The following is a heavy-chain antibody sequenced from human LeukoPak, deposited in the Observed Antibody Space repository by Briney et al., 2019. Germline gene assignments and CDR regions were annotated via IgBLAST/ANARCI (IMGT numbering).Heavy chain of an antibody. Sequence: ASVKVSCKASGYTFTGYDMHWVRQAPGQGLEWMGWINPNSGGTNYAQKFQGRVTMTRDTSISTAYMELSRLRSDDTAVYYCARDRWEERYPFRYSLRWFDPWGQGTLVTVSS. CDR2: INPNSGGT. D-gene: IGHD2-15*01. CDR3: ARDRWEERYPFRYSLRWFDP. V-gene: IGHV1-2*02. J-gene: IGHJ5*02. CDR1: GYTFTGYD.